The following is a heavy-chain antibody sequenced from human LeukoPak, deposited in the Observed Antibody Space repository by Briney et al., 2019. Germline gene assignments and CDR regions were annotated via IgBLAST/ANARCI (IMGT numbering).Heavy chain of an antibody. CDR1: GGSFSGYY. CDR2: INHSGST. J-gene: IGHJ4*02. D-gene: IGHD3-10*01. V-gene: IGHV4-34*01. CDR3: ARAQAGIDY. Sequence: PSETLSLTCAVYGGSFSGYYWSWIRQPPGKGLEWIGEINHSGSTNYNPSLKSRVTISVDTSKNQFSLKLSSVTAADTAVYYCARAQAGIDYWGQGTLVTVSS.